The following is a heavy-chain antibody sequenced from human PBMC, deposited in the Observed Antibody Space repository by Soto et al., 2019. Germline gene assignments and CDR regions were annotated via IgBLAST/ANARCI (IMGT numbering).Heavy chain of an antibody. J-gene: IGHJ4*02. CDR1: GFPFSSYA. CDR2: IGFTEAST. D-gene: IGHD6-6*01. Sequence: PRGSLRLYCAASGFPFSSYAMSWVRHAPDKGLEWVSAIGFTEASTFYAASLKGRFPISGDNSKNTLYLQMNSLRAEDSAVYFGARRFSSSSFYFDYWGQGILVTVSS. V-gene: IGHV3-23*01. CDR3: ARRFSSSSFYFDY.